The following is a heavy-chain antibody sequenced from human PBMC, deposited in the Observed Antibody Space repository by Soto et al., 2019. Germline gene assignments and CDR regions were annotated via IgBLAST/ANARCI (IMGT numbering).Heavy chain of an antibody. D-gene: IGHD1-7*01. Sequence: QVQLVESGGGVVQPGRSLRLSCAASGFTFSTYPMHWVRRAPGEGLEGVAVTSDGGSNEYYADSVKGRFTISRDNSKNTLYLQMHSVRTEDTGVYFCVRCWGTRDGSDLGYNWLDPWGQGTLVTVSS. CDR3: VRCWGTRDGSDLGYNWLDP. J-gene: IGHJ5*02. CDR2: TSDGGSNE. V-gene: IGHV3-30-3*01. CDR1: GFTFSTYP.